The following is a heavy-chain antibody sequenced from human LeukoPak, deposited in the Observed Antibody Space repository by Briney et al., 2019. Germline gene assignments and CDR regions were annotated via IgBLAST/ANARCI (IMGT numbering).Heavy chain of an antibody. J-gene: IGHJ4*02. CDR2: IHPNSGAT. V-gene: IGHV1-2*02. D-gene: IGHD5-12*01. CDR1: GYTFTDYY. Sequence: ASVKVSCKTSGYTFTDYYLHWVRQAPGQGLEWVGWIHPNSGATHYAQKFQGRLTMTRDTPISKVYMELTRLRSDDTAVYYCARDMGRYSGYDYDYWGQGTLVTASS. CDR3: ARDMGRYSGYDYDY.